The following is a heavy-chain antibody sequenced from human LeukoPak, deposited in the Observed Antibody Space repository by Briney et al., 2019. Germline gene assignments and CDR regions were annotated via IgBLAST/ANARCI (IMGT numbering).Heavy chain of an antibody. Sequence: GGSLRLSCAASGFTFSSYAMHWVRQAPGKGLEWVAVISYDGSNKYYADSVKGRFTISRDDARNSLYLQMNSLRAEDTAVYYCARTSGSRLPGYWGQGTLVTVSS. J-gene: IGHJ4*02. CDR3: ARTSGSRLPGY. CDR1: GFTFSSYA. D-gene: IGHD3-3*01. CDR2: ISYDGSNK. V-gene: IGHV3-30-3*01.